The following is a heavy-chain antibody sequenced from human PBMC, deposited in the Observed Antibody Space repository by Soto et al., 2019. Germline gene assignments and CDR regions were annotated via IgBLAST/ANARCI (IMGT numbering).Heavy chain of an antibody. J-gene: IGHJ6*03. Sequence: ASVKVSCKASGYTFTSCDINWVRQATGQGLEWMGWMNPNSGNTGYAQKFQGRVTMTRNTSISTAYMELSSLRSEDTAVYYCARRVLLWFGSENYMDVWGKGTTVTVPS. CDR1: GYTFTSCD. D-gene: IGHD3-10*01. CDR2: MNPNSGNT. CDR3: ARRVLLWFGSENYMDV. V-gene: IGHV1-8*01.